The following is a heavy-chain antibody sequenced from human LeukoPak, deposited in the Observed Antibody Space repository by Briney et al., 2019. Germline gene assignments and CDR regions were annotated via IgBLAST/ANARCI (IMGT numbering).Heavy chain of an antibody. CDR1: GFSFSSYG. D-gene: IGHD1-26*01. J-gene: IGHJ4*02. Sequence: GGSLRLSCAASGFSFSSYGMHWIRQAPGKGLDWVARISYDGSIKNYAGFVKGRFTISRDKTTLYLQMNSLRLEDTAVYHCARGVYSGGSYYFDKWGQGVLVSVSS. CDR3: ARGVYSGGSYYFDK. V-gene: IGHV3-33*01. CDR2: ISYDGSIK.